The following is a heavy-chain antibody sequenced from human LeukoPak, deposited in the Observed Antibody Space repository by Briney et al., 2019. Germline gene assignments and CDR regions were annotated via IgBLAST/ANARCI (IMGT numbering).Heavy chain of an antibody. V-gene: IGHV1-24*01. CDR3: ATRRYDSSGTLDY. Sequence: GASVKVSCKVSGYTLTELSMHWVRQAPGKGLERMGGFDPEDGEIIYAQKFQGRVTMTEDTSTDTAYMELSSLRSEDTAVYYCATRRYDSSGTLDYWGQGTLVTVSS. J-gene: IGHJ4*02. CDR2: FDPEDGEI. CDR1: GYTLTELS. D-gene: IGHD5-12*01.